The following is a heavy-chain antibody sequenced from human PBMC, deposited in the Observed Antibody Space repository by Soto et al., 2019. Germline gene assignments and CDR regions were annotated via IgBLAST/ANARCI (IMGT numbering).Heavy chain of an antibody. D-gene: IGHD3-10*01. CDR2: ISSSGTT. CDR1: GGSFSNNY. Sequence: PSETLSLTCAVYGGSFSNNYWTWFRQPPGKGLEWIGEISSSGTTKYIPSLKSRGTISVDTSRKQFFLKVTSVSAADTAVYYCATSLWFGTQPEIWGPGTLVTVSS. V-gene: IGHV4-34*01. CDR3: ATSLWFGTQPEI. J-gene: IGHJ4*02.